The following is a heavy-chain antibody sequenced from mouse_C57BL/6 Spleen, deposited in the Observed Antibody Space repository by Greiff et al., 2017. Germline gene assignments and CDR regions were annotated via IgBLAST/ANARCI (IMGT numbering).Heavy chain of an antibody. CDR2: IYPSDSET. CDR3: ARAVVITTVGATGDFDY. CDR1: GYTFTSYW. D-gene: IGHD1-1*01. V-gene: IGHV1-61*01. J-gene: IGHJ2*01. Sequence: QVQLQQPGAELVRPGSSVKLSCKASGYTFTSYWMDWVKQRPGQGLEWIGNIYPSDSETHYNQKFKDKATLTVDKSSSTAYMQLSSLTSEDSAVYYCARAVVITTVGATGDFDYWGQGTTLTVSS.